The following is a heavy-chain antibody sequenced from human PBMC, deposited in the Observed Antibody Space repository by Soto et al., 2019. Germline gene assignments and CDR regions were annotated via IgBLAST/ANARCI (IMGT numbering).Heavy chain of an antibody. CDR1: GGSISSSRYY. J-gene: IGHJ6*02. Sequence: PSETLSLTCTVSGGSISSSRYYWGWIRQPPGKGLEWIGSIYYSVTTYYNPSLKSRVTISVDTSKNHFSLKLSSVTAADTAVYYCARDLWGYCGTDCYPLDVWGQGTTVTVSS. V-gene: IGHV4-39*02. CDR3: ARDLWGYCGTDCYPLDV. CDR2: IYYSVTT. D-gene: IGHD2-21*02.